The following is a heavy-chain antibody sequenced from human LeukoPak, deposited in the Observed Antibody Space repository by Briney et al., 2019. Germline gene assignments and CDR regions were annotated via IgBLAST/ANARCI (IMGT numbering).Heavy chain of an antibody. CDR2: MNPSGGGT. J-gene: IGHJ4*02. CDR1: GYTFTSYY. V-gene: IGHV1-46*01. CDR3: ARSPPGYYYFDH. D-gene: IGHD6-25*01. Sequence: ASVKVSCKASGYTFTSYYMHWVRQASGQGLEWMGVMNPSGGGTTYAQKFQGRVTMTRDMSTSTVYMELSSLRSEDTAMYYCARSPPGYYYFDHWGQGTPVIVSS.